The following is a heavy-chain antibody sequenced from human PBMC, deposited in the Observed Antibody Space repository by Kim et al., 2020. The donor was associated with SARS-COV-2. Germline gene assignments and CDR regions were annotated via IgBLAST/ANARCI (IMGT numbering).Heavy chain of an antibody. D-gene: IGHD7-27*01. CDR3: ARGVTGRTVDWFDP. J-gene: IGHJ5*02. CDR1: GYTFTGYY. V-gene: IGHV1-2*02. Sequence: ASVKVSCKTSGYTFTGYYVHWVRQAPGQGLEWMGWINPDGGGTNYAPNFQARVTMTRDTSITTVYMELIRLRSDDTAVYYCARGVTGRTVDWFDPWGQGT. CDR2: INPDGGGT.